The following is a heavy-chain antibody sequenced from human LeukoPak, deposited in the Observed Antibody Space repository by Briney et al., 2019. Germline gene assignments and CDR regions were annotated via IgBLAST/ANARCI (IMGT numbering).Heavy chain of an antibody. CDR1: GGTFSSYA. Sequence: SVKVSCKASGGTFSSYAISWVRQAPGQGLEWMGGIIPIFGTANYAQKFQGRDTITADESTSTAYMELSSLRSEDTAVYYCARALAVASRNDAFYIWGQGTMVTVSS. D-gene: IGHD6-19*01. J-gene: IGHJ3*02. CDR2: IIPIFGTA. V-gene: IGHV1-69*01. CDR3: ARALAVASRNDAFYI.